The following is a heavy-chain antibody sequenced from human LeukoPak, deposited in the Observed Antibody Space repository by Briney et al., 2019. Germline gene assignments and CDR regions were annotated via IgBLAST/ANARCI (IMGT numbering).Heavy chain of an antibody. Sequence: GGSLRLSCAATGFTFSSYWMHWVRQAPGKGPVWLARINSDGYSISYAASVKGRFTISRDNAKKTLYLQMNTLRAEDTAMYYCARAIAEAGTDSWGQGTLVTVSS. CDR3: ARAIAEAGTDS. CDR1: GFTFSSYW. J-gene: IGHJ4*02. V-gene: IGHV3-74*01. CDR2: INSDGYSI. D-gene: IGHD6-19*01.